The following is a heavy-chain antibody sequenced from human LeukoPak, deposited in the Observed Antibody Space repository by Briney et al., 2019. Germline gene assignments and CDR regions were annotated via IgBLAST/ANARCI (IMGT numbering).Heavy chain of an antibody. CDR1: GGSFSGYY. D-gene: IGHD3-22*01. Sequence: PSETLSLTCAVYGGSFSGYYWSWIRRPPGKGLEWIGEINHSGSTNYNPSLKSRVTISVDTSKNQFSLKLSSVTAADTAVYYCARRPYDSSGYRRGGFDYWGHGTLVTVSS. CDR2: INHSGST. CDR3: ARRPYDSSGYRRGGFDY. J-gene: IGHJ4*01. V-gene: IGHV4-34*01.